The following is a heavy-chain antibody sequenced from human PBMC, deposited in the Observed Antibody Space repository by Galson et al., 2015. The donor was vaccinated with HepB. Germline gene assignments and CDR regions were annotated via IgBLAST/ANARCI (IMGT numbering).Heavy chain of an antibody. D-gene: IGHD3-22*01. CDR1: GGTFSSYA. V-gene: IGHV1-69*13. CDR3: ARVSSGHSRSRYFDY. CDR2: IIPIFGTA. J-gene: IGHJ4*02. Sequence: SVKVSCKASGGTFSSYAISWVRQAPGQGLEWMGGIIPIFGTANYAQKFQGRVTITADESTSTAYMELSSLRSEDTAVYYCARVSSGHSRSRYFDYWDQGTLVTVSS.